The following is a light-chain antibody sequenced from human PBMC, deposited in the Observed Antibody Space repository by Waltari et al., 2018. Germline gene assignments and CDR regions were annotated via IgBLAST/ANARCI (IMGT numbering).Light chain of an antibody. V-gene: IGLV1-44*01. CDR2: SHD. CDR1: YSNIGSNI. CDR3: ATWDDRLTGVV. J-gene: IGLJ2*01. Sequence: QSVLTQPPSASGTPGQRVSISCSGSYSNIGSNIVTWYQPLPGTAPKLLIYSHDYRPSGVPDRFSGSKSGTSASLAISGLQSEDEAEYYCATWDDRLTGVVFGGGTRVTVL.